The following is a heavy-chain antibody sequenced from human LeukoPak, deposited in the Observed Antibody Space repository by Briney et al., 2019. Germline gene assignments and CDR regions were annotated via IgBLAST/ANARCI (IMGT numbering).Heavy chain of an antibody. CDR3: ARDRVGLFFRSSIAAFDI. V-gene: IGHV1-2*02. Sequence: VASVKVSCKASGYTFTGYYMHWVRQAPGQGLEWMGWINPNSGGTNYAQKFQGRVTMTRDTSISIAYMELSRLRSDDTAVYYCARDRVGLFFRSSIAAFDIWGQGTMVTVSS. D-gene: IGHD6-6*01. CDR1: GYTFTGYY. CDR2: INPNSGGT. J-gene: IGHJ3*02.